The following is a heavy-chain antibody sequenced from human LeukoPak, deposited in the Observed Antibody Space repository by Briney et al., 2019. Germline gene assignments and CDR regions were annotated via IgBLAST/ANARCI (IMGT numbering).Heavy chain of an antibody. CDR3: ARDPSGGYHDAFDI. CDR1: GFTFSNYT. D-gene: IGHD6-19*01. J-gene: IGHJ3*02. Sequence: KSGGSLRLSCAASGFTFSNYTMNWVRQAPGKGLEWVSSIISSSSYIYYADSVKGRFTISRDNAKNELYLQMNSLRAEDTAVYYCARDPSGGYHDAFDIWGQGTMVTVSS. V-gene: IGHV3-21*01. CDR2: IISSSSYI.